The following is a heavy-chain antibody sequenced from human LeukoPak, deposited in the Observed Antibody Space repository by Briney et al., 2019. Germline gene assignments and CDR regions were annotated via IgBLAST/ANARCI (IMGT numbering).Heavy chain of an antibody. D-gene: IGHD3-22*01. CDR3: ARVDYYDSSGYYYNDAFDI. J-gene: IGHJ3*02. V-gene: IGHV4-31*03. CDR2: IYYSGST. CDR1: GGSISSGGYS. Sequence: SETLSLTCTVSGGSISSGGYSWSWIRQHPGKGLEWIGYIYYSGSTYYNPSLKSRVTISVDTSKNQFSLKLSSVTAADTAVYYCARVDYYDSSGYYYNDAFDIWGQGTMVTVSS.